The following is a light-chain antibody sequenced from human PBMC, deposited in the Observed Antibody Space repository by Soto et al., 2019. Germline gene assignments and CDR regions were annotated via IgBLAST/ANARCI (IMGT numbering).Light chain of an antibody. CDR1: SSDVGSFNY. CDR3: VSYATSTTLSV. CDR2: EVT. Sequence: QPPLTLPASVSGSRGQSVTIACTATSSDVGSFNYVSWYQHHPGKAPKLMIYEVTSRPSGVSNRFSGSKPGNTASLTISGLQAEDEADYYCVSYATSTTLSVFGSGTKVTVL. J-gene: IGLJ1*01. V-gene: IGLV2-14*01.